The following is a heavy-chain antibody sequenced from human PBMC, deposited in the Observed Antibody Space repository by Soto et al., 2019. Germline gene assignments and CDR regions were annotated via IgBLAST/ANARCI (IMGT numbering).Heavy chain of an antibody. J-gene: IGHJ4*02. Sequence: LSLTCTVSGGPISSYYWSWIRQPPGKGLEWIGYAYYSGSTNYNPSLKSRVSISVDTSKNHFSLNLSSVTAADTAVYFCSRLNGIAAAGNCNYRGQGPLVTVSS. V-gene: IGHV4-59*01. D-gene: IGHD6-13*01. CDR2: AYYSGST. CDR1: GGPISSYY. CDR3: SRLNGIAAAGNCNY.